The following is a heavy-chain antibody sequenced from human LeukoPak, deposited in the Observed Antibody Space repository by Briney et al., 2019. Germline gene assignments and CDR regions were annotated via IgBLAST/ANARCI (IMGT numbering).Heavy chain of an antibody. CDR3: ARRKPNDAFDM. D-gene: IGHD1-14*01. Sequence: SETLSLTCTVSGGSISSSSYYWGWIRQPPGKGLEWFGSIYYSGSTYYNPSLKNRVTISVDTSKNQFSLNLSSVTAADTAVYYCARRKPNDAFDMWGQGTVVTVSS. J-gene: IGHJ3*02. CDR1: GGSISSSSYY. CDR2: IYYSGST. V-gene: IGHV4-39*01.